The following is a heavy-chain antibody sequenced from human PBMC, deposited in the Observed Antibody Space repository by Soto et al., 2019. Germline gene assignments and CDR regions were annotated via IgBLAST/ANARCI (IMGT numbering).Heavy chain of an antibody. J-gene: IGHJ5*02. Sequence: PSVKVSCKVSGYTLTELSMHWVRLAPGKGLEWMGGFDPEDGETIYALKFQSRVTVTEDTSTDTAYMELSSLRSEDTAVYYCARDLDSSGNWFDPWGQGTLVTVSS. V-gene: IGHV1-24*01. CDR1: GYTLTELS. CDR3: ARDLDSSGNWFDP. D-gene: IGHD3-22*01. CDR2: FDPEDGET.